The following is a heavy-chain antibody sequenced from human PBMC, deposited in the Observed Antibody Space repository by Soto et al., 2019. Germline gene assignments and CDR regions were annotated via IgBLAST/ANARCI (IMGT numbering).Heavy chain of an antibody. J-gene: IGHJ4*02. CDR2: INHSGST. D-gene: IGHD2-15*01. CDR1: GGSFSGYY. CDR3: ARGGYCSGGSCGSPFDY. Sequence: QVQLQQWGAGLLKPSETLSLTCAVYGGSFSGYYWSWIRQPPGTGLEWIGEINHSGSTNYNPSLKSRVTISVDTSKNQFSLKLSSVTAADTAVYYCARGGYCSGGSCGSPFDYWGQGTLVTVSA. V-gene: IGHV4-34*01.